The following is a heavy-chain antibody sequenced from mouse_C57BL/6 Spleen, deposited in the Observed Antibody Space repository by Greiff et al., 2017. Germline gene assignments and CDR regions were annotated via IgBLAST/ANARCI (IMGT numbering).Heavy chain of an antibody. V-gene: IGHV5-16*01. CDR1: GFTFSDYY. CDR2: INYDGSST. CDR3: ARDEGGYFDD. Sequence: EVMLVESEGGLVQPGSSMKLSCTASGFTFSDYYMAWFRQVPEKGLEWVANINYDGSSTSSLDSLKSRFIISRDNAKNILYLQMSSRKSEDTATYYCARDEGGYFDDWGQGTTLTVSS. J-gene: IGHJ2*01.